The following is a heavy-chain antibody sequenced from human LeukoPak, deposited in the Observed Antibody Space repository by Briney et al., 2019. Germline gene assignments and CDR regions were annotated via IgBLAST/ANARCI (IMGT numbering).Heavy chain of an antibody. CDR3: AKDDAWGRYKD. D-gene: IGHD3-16*01. J-gene: IGHJ1*01. CDR1: GFTFSSYW. CDR2: ISPSGGIT. V-gene: IGHV3-23*01. Sequence: PGGSLRLSCAASGFTFSSYWMHWVRQAPGKGLVWVSGISPSGGITYYTDSVRGRFTISRDNSKNTVSLQMNSLRGEDTAVYYCAKDDAWGRYKDWGQGTLVTVSS.